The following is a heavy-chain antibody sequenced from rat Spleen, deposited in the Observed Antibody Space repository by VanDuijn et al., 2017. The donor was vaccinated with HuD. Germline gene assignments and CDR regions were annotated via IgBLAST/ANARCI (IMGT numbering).Heavy chain of an antibody. D-gene: IGHD5-1*01. CDR2: ISTSGGST. CDR1: GFTFSSFP. J-gene: IGHJ2*01. CDR3: TTQWELYH. Sequence: EVQLVESGGGLVQPGRSMKLSCAASGFTFSSFPMAWVRQAPTKGLEWVATISTSGGSTYYRDSVKGRFTISRDDAESTVYLQMNSLRSEDTATYYCTTQWELYHWGQGVMVTVSS. V-gene: IGHV5-46*01.